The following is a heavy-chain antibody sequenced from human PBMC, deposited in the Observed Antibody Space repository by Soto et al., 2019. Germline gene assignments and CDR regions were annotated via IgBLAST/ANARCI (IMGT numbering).Heavy chain of an antibody. Sequence: QVQLVQSGAEVKKPGASVKVSCKASGYTFTRYGISWVRQAPGQELEWMGWISAYNGNTKYAQKLQGRVTMTTDTSPSTAYMGLRSLRSDDTAVYYCARDAVDSSGYYPYYYYGMDVWGQGTTVTVSS. CDR2: ISAYNGNT. D-gene: IGHD3-22*01. CDR3: ARDAVDSSGYYPYYYYGMDV. CDR1: GYTFTRYG. J-gene: IGHJ6*02. V-gene: IGHV1-18*01.